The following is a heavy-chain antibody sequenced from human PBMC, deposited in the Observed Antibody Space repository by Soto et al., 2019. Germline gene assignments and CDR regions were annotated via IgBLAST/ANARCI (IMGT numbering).Heavy chain of an antibody. J-gene: IGHJ4*02. V-gene: IGHV1-24*01. CDR2: FDPEDGET. D-gene: IGHD3-22*01. CDR1: GYTLTELS. CDR3: ARSSTTYYYQSSPYWPDKELDI. Sequence: ASVKVSFKVSGYTLTELSMHWVRQAPVKGLEWMGGFDPEDGETIYAQKFQGRVTISADKSTKTGYMELSSLTSEDTAVYYCARSSTTYYYQSSPYWPDKELDIWGQGTLVTVSS.